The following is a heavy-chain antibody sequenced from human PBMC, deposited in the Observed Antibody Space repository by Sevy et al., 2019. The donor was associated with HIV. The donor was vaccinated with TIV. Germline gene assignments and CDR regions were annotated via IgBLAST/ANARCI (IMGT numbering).Heavy chain of an antibody. D-gene: IGHD3-22*01. CDR3: ARSRSGYFDSSGYYIN. V-gene: IGHV5-51*01. CDR2: IFPGDSET. J-gene: IGHJ4*02. Sequence: GESLKISCKGHGYSFTSHWIGWVRQMPGKGPDWMGIIFPGDSETRYSQSFQGEVTISADKSISTAFLQWSSLKASDTAIYYCARSRSGYFDSSGYYINWGQGTLVTVSS. CDR1: GYSFTSHW.